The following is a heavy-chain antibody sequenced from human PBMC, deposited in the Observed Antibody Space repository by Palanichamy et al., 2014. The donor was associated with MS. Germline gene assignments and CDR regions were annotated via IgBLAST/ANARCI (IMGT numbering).Heavy chain of an antibody. D-gene: IGHD3-16*01. J-gene: IGHJ4*02. CDR2: TI. V-gene: IGHV3-48*01. CDR3: ARDWPGILTKYYFDY. Sequence: TIYYADSVKGRFTISRDNARNSLYLQMNRLRGEDTAVYYCARDWPGILTKYYFDYWGQGSLVTVSS.